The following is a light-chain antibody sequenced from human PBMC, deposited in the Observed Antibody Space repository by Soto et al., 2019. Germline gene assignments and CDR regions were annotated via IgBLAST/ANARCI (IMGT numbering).Light chain of an antibody. V-gene: IGKV4-1*01. Sequence: DIVMTQSPDSLAVSLGERATINCKSSQNVLYSSNNKNYLTWYQQKPGQPPKLLIYWASTRESGVPDRFSGSGSGTDFTLTSSSLQAEDVAVYYCQQYYNTPYTLGQGTKLEIK. J-gene: IGKJ2*01. CDR2: WAS. CDR3: QQYYNTPYT. CDR1: QNVLYSSNNKNY.